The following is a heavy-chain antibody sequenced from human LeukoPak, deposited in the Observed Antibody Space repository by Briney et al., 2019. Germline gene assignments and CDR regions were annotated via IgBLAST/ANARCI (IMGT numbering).Heavy chain of an antibody. D-gene: IGHD3-22*01. CDR2: IIPIFGTA. V-gene: IGHV1-69*05. Sequence: SVKVSCKASGGTFTRYAISWVRQAPGQGLEWMGRIIPIFGTANYAQKFQGRVTITTDESTSTAYMELSSLRSEDTAVYYCARKDHDSSGYYYYYWGQGTLVTVSS. CDR3: ARKDHDSSGYYYYY. J-gene: IGHJ4*02. CDR1: GGTFTRYA.